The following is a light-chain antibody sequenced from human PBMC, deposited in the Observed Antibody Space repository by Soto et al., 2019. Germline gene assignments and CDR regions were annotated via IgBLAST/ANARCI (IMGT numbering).Light chain of an antibody. CDR1: QSVSSY. V-gene: IGKV3-20*01. CDR3: QQYGSSRT. Sequence: EIVLTQSPGTLSLSPGEGATLSCRASQSVSSYLAWYQQKPGQAPRLLIYDASNRATGIPDRFSGSGSGTDFTLTISRLEPEDFAVYYCQQYGSSRTFGQGTKV. J-gene: IGKJ1*01. CDR2: DAS.